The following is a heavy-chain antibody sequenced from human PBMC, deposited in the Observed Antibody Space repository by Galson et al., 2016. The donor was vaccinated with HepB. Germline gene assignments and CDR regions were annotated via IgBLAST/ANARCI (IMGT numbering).Heavy chain of an antibody. CDR3: AREKTVYGVVINYFDY. V-gene: IGHV1-24*01. CDR2: FDPELAKT. D-gene: IGHD3-3*01. J-gene: IGHJ4*02. CDR1: GTTLSELS. Sequence: SVKVSCKVSGTTLSELSMHWVRQAPGKGLEWMGGFDPELAKTVYAQKFQGRVTMTDDTSTDTAYMELSSLRAEDTAVYYCAREKTVYGVVINYFDYWGQGSLVTVSS.